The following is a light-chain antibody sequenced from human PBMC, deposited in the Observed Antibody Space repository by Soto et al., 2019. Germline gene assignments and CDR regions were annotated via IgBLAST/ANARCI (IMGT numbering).Light chain of an antibody. CDR1: QSIGTT. CDR3: HQYNTWPRT. CDR2: DAS. V-gene: IGKV3-15*01. J-gene: IGKJ1*01. Sequence: EIVMTQSPGTLSVSLGERVILSCGASQSIGTTVDWYQHKPGQAPRLLIYDASTRAAGVPARFRGSGSGTDFTLTISSLQSEDLGFYYCHQYNTWPRTFGQGTRVDIK.